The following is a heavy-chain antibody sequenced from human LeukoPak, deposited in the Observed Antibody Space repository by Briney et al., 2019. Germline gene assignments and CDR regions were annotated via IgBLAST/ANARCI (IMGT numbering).Heavy chain of an antibody. V-gene: IGHV4-4*07. CDR3: ARGVWFGDVIWFDP. D-gene: IGHD3-10*01. Sequence: SETLSLTCTVSGASLSSYYWSWLRQPAGKGLEWIGRIYTSGSPNYNPSLKSRVTISVDTSKNQFSLKLSSVTAADTAVYYCARGVWFGDVIWFDPWGQGTLVSVSS. CDR1: GASLSSYY. CDR2: IYTSGSP. J-gene: IGHJ5*02.